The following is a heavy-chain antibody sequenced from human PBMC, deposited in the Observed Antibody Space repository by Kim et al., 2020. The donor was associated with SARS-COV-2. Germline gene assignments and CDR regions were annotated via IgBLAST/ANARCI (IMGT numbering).Heavy chain of an antibody. D-gene: IGHD2-21*01. CDR2: ISSRRSYI. J-gene: IGHJ6*01. V-gene: IGHV3-21*06. Sequence: GGSLRLSCAASGFTFSSYSMHWVRQAPGKGLEWVSPISSRRSYIYYVDSVKGRFTISRDNAKNTLYLQMNSLRPEDTAVYYCARTCGVLTFHNDLYVLDV. CDR1: GFTFSSYS. CDR3: ARTCGVLTFHNDLYVLDV.